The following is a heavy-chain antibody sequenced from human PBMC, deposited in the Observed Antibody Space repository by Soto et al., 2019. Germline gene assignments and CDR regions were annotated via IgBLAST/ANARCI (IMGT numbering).Heavy chain of an antibody. Sequence: EVQLVESGGGLVKPGGSLRLSCAASGFTFSSYSMNWVRQAPGKGLEWVSSISSSSSYIYYADSVKGRFTISRDNAKNSLYLQMNSLRAEDTAVYYCARDVGATAFDYWGREPWSPSPQ. CDR3: ARDVGATAFDY. CDR2: ISSSSSYI. D-gene: IGHD1-26*01. CDR1: GFTFSSYS. J-gene: IGHJ4*02. V-gene: IGHV3-21*01.